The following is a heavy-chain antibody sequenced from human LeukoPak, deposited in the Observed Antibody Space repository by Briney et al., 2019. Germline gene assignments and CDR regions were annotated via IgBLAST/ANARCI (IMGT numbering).Heavy chain of an antibody. D-gene: IGHD2-15*01. CDR2: INHSGST. CDR1: GGSFSGYY. CDR3: ARGREGVTHLDAFDI. J-gene: IGHJ3*02. Sequence: PSETLSLTCAVYGGSFSGYYWSWIRQPPGKGLGWIGEINHSGSTNYNPSLKSRVTISVDTSKNQFSLKLSSVTAADTAVYYCARGREGVTHLDAFDIWGQGTMVTVSS. V-gene: IGHV4-34*01.